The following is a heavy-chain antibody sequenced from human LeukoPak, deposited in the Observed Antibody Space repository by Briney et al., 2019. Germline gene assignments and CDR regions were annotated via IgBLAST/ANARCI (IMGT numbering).Heavy chain of an antibody. CDR3: ATDCSGSSCYPAGFDY. CDR2: IYTGGYT. CDR1: GGSISSYF. Sequence: SETLSLTCTVSGGSISSYFWSWIRQPVGKGLEWIGRIYTGGYTNYNPSVKSRVTMSVDTSKNQFSLKLSSVTAADTAVYYCATDCSGSSCYPAGFDYWGQGILVTVSS. J-gene: IGHJ4*02. V-gene: IGHV4-4*07. D-gene: IGHD2-15*01.